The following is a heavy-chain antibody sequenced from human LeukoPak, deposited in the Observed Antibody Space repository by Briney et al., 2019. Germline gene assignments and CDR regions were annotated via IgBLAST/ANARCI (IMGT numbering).Heavy chain of an antibody. V-gene: IGHV3-74*01. CDR1: GFTFSSYW. CDR2: INSEGPSA. Sequence: GGPLRLSCAASGFTFSSYWMHWVRQAPGKGLVWVSRINSEGPSAIYADSVRGRFTISRDNAKNTLYLQMNSLGDEDTAVYYCARVRVVPAGYFDTWGQGTLVTVSS. D-gene: IGHD2-2*01. CDR3: ARVRVVPAGYFDT. J-gene: IGHJ4*02.